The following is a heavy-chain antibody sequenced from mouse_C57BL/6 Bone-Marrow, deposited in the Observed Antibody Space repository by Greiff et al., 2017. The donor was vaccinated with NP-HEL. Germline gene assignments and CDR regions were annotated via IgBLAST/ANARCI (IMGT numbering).Heavy chain of an antibody. CDR2: IDPSDSET. CDR3: ARSGYDEYYAMDY. CDR1: GYSFTSYW. V-gene: IGHV1S126*01. Sequence: VQLKQSGPQLVRPGASVKISCKASGYSFTSYWMHWVKQRPGQGLEWIGMIDPSDSETRLNQKFKDKATLTVDKSSSTAYMQLSSPTSEDSAVYYCARSGYDEYYAMDYWGQGTSVTVSS. D-gene: IGHD2-2*01. J-gene: IGHJ4*01.